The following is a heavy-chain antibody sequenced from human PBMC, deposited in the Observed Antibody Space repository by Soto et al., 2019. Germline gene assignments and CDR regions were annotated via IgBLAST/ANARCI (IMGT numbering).Heavy chain of an antibody. CDR1: GYTFTGYY. V-gene: IGHV1-2*04. D-gene: IGHD3-10*01. CDR2: INPNSGGT. J-gene: IGHJ6*02. Sequence: ASVKVSCKASGYTFTGYYMHWVRQAPGQGLEWMGWINPNSGGTNYAQKFQGWVTMTRDTSISTAYMELSRLRSDDTAVYYCARDLIRGSGSYYRVGYYYYGMDVWGQGTTVTVSS. CDR3: ARDLIRGSGSYYRVGYYYYGMDV.